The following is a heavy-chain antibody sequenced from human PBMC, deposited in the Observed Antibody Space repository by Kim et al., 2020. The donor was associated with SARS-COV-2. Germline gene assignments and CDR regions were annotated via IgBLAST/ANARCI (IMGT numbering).Heavy chain of an antibody. Sequence: SETLSLTCTVSGGSISSGGYYWSWIRQHPGKGLEWIGYIYYSGSTYYNPSLKSRVTISVDTSKNQFSLKLSSVTAADTAVYYCAREISSSSPRERTFDIWGQGTMVTVSS. V-gene: IGHV4-31*03. CDR3: AREISSSSPRERTFDI. CDR1: GGSISSGGYY. CDR2: IYYSGST. D-gene: IGHD6-13*01. J-gene: IGHJ3*02.